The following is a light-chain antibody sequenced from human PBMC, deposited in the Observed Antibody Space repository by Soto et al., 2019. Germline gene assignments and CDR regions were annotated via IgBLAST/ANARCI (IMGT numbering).Light chain of an antibody. V-gene: IGKV3-20*01. CDR3: QQYGSSPPIT. CDR1: QSVSSRS. J-gene: IGKJ5*01. Sequence: VGTQSPGTLSLSPGAIVTLSCRASQSVSSRSLAWYQQPPRQAHRLIIYGASSRATGIPDRFSGSGSGTDFTLTINRLEPEDFAAYYCQQYGSSPPITFGQGTRLEIK. CDR2: GAS.